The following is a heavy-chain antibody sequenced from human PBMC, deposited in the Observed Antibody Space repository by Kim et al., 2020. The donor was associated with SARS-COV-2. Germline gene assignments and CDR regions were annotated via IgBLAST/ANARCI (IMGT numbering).Heavy chain of an antibody. V-gene: IGHV3-33*01. Sequence: GGSLRLSCAASGFTFSSYGMHWVRQAPGKGLEWVAVIWYDGSNKYYADSVKGRFTISRDNSKNTLYLQMNSLRAEDTAVYYCARDPDTMVRGVITYYFDYWGQGTLVTVSS. J-gene: IGHJ4*02. CDR1: GFTFSSYG. D-gene: IGHD3-10*01. CDR2: IWYDGSNK. CDR3: ARDPDTMVRGVITYYFDY.